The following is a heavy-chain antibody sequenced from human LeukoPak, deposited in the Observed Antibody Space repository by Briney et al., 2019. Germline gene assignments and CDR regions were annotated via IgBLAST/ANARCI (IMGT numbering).Heavy chain of an antibody. CDR2: IKQDGSEK. CDR1: GFTFSSYW. Sequence: GGSLRLSCAASGFTFSSYWMSWVRQAPGRWLEWVANIKQDGSEKYYVDSVKGRFTISRDNAKNSLYLHMNSLRAEDTAVYYCARDRSHYYDSSGYYADYFDYWGQGTLVTVSS. D-gene: IGHD3-22*01. V-gene: IGHV3-7*01. J-gene: IGHJ4*02. CDR3: ARDRSHYYDSSGYYADYFDY.